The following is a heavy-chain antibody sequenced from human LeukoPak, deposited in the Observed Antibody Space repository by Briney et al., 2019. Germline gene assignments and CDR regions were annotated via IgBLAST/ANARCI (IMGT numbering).Heavy chain of an antibody. D-gene: IGHD5-24*01. CDR2: ISSNGGTT. Sequence: GGSLRLSCAASGFTFSSHAMHWVRQAPGKGLEYVSAISSNGGTTYYANSVKGRFTISRDNSRNTLYLQMGSLRAEDMAVYYCARAATLDFWGQGTLVTVSS. V-gene: IGHV3-64*01. J-gene: IGHJ4*02. CDR1: GFTFSSHA. CDR3: ARAATLDF.